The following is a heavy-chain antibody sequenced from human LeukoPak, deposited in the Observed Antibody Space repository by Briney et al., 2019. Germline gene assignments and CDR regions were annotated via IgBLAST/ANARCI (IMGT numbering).Heavy chain of an antibody. D-gene: IGHD5-24*01. CDR2: MNPNSGNT. J-gene: IGHJ5*02. CDR1: GYTFTSYD. CDR3: ARDNSVRDEAWWFNP. V-gene: IGHV1-8*01. Sequence: ASVKVSCKASGYTFTSYDINWVRQATGQGLEWMGWMNPNSGNTGYAQKFQGRVTMTEDTSTDTAYMELSSLTFEDTAVYYCARDNSVRDEAWWFNPWGQGTLVTVSS.